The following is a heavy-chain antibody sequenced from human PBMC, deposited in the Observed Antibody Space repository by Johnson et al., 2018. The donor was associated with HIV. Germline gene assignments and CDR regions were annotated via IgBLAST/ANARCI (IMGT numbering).Heavy chain of an antibody. CDR3: AREVIVAGHGGAFDI. J-gene: IGHJ3*02. V-gene: IGHV3-30*04. D-gene: IGHD5-12*01. CDR2: ISYDGSNK. Sequence: QVQLVESGGGVVQPGRSLRLSCAASGFTFSSYAMHWVRQAPGKGLEWVAVISYDGSNKYYADSVKGRFTISRDNAKNSLYLQMISLRAEDTALYYCAREVIVAGHGGAFDIWGQGTMV. CDR1: GFTFSSYA.